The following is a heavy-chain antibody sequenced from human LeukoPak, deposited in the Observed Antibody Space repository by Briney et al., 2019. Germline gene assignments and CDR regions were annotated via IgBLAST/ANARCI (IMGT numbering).Heavy chain of an antibody. J-gene: IGHJ4*02. CDR3: ARAYSETYHAGDY. Sequence: PGRSLRLSCAASGFTFSTGFTFSTYGMHWVRQAPGKGLEWVAVISSDGRQKYYADSVKGRFTISRDNSKNTLYLQMNSLRDEDTAVYYCARAYSETYHAGDYWGQGALVTVSS. CDR1: GFTFSTGFTFSTYG. CDR2: ISSDGRQK. V-gene: IGHV3-30*04. D-gene: IGHD1-26*01.